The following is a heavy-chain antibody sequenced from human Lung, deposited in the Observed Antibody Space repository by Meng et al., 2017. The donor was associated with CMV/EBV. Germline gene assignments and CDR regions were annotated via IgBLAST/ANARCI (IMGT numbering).Heavy chain of an antibody. CDR1: GGSLTNYY. V-gene: IGHV4-34*01. J-gene: IGHJ4*02. Sequence: YGGSLTNYYWTWIRQPPGKGLEWIGDISRSGSTNYNPSLDSRVTISVDSSRNQVSLKVNSVTAADAAVYYCARALYCSPGPCYSWVHWGQGTLVTVSS. CDR3: ARALYCSPGPCYSWVH. CDR2: ISRSGST. D-gene: IGHD2-15*01.